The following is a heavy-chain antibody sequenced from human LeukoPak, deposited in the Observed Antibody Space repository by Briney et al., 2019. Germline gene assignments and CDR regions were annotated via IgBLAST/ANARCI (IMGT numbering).Heavy chain of an antibody. CDR2: ISSSSTI. CDR3: ARRYCGGDCSRGYYYYMDV. V-gene: IGHV3-48*01. D-gene: IGHD2-21*01. Sequence: PGGSLRLSCAASGFTFSSYSMNWVRQAPGKGLEWVSYISSSSTIYYADSVKGRFTISRDNAKNSLYLQMNSLRAEDTAVYYCARRYCGGDCSRGYYYYMDVWGKGTTVTVSS. CDR1: GFTFSSYS. J-gene: IGHJ6*03.